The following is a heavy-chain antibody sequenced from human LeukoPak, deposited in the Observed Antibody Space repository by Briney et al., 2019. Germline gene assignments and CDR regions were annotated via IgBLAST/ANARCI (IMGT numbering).Heavy chain of an antibody. CDR1: GFTFSSYS. CDR3: ARDGNASYGMDV. CDR2: ISSSSSYI. J-gene: IGHJ6*02. V-gene: IGHV3-21*01. D-gene: IGHD4-23*01. Sequence: PGGSLRLSCAASGFTFSSYSMNWVRQAPGKGLEWVSSISSSSSYIYYADSVKGRFTISRDNAKNSLYLQMNSLRAEDTAVYYCARDGNASYGMDVWGQGTTVTVSS.